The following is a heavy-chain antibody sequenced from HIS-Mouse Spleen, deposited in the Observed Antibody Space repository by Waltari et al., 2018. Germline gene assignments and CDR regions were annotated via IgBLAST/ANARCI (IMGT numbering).Heavy chain of an antibody. J-gene: IGHJ4*02. V-gene: IGHV3-53*02. CDR2: IYGGGST. Sequence: EVQLVETGGGLIQPGGSLRLSCAASGFTVSSNYMSWVRQAPGKGLGWVSVIYGGGSTYYADSVKGRFTISRDNSKNTLYLQMNSLRAEDTAVYYCARHYYYGSGSYYFDYWGQGTLVTVSS. D-gene: IGHD3-10*01. CDR3: ARHYYYGSGSYYFDY. CDR1: GFTVSSNY.